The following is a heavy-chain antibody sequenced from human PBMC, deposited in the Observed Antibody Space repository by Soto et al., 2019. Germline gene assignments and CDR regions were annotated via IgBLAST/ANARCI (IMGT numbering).Heavy chain of an antibody. CDR3: AKEVSLGSTVDLGY. V-gene: IGHV3-23*01. J-gene: IGHJ4*02. CDR1: GFTFSIFA. Sequence: EVQLLESGGDLVQPGGSLRLSGAASGFTFSIFAMSWVRQSPGKGLEWVSTISGSGGSTYYADAVKGRFSISRDNSMGTLYLQMKSLRVEDTAIYYCAKEVSLGSTVDLGYWGQGTLVTVSS. D-gene: IGHD7-27*01. CDR2: ISGSGGST.